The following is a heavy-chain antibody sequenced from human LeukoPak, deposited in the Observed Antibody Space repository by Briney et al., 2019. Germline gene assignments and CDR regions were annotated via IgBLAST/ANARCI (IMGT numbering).Heavy chain of an antibody. CDR2: INWNGGST. D-gene: IGHD3-10*01. Sequence: GGSLRLSCAASGFTFDDYGMSWVRQAPGKGLEWVSGINWNGGSTGYADSVKGRFTISRDNAKNSLYLQMNSLRAEDTALYHCAGDQAVYGSGSSGAFDIWGQGTMVTVSS. CDR1: GFTFDDYG. V-gene: IGHV3-20*01. J-gene: IGHJ3*02. CDR3: AGDQAVYGSGSSGAFDI.